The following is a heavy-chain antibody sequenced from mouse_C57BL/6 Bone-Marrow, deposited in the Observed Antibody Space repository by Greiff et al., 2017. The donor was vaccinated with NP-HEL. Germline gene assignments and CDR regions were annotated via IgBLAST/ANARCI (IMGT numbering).Heavy chain of an antibody. D-gene: IGHD1-1*01. CDR1: GYTFTSYW. J-gene: IGHJ2*01. Sequence: VQLQQPGAELVKPGASVKMSCKASGYTFTSYWITWVKQRPGQGLEWIGDIYPGSGGTNYNEKFKGKATLTVDKSSSTAYMQLSSLTSEDSAVYYGESRACYGSGGGYFDYWGQDTTLTVSS. V-gene: IGHV1-55*01. CDR2: IYPGSGGT. CDR3: ESRACYGSGGGYFDY.